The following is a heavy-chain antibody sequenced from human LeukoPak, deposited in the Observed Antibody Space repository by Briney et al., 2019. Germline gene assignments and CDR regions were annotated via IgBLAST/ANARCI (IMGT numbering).Heavy chain of an antibody. CDR1: GYSFISYW. J-gene: IGHJ6*02. D-gene: IGHD2-8*01. CDR3: ARRMQDYYGMDV. CDR2: IHPGDSDT. V-gene: IGHV5-51*01. Sequence: GESLEISCKGSGYSFISYWIGWVRQTPGKGLEWMGIIHPGDSDTKYSPSFQGQVTISADKSINTAYLQWSSLKASDTAIYYCARRMQDYYGMDVWGQGTTVTVSS.